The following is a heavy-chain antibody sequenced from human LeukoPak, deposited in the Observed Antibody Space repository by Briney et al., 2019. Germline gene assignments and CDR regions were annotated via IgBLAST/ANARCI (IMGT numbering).Heavy chain of an antibody. D-gene: IGHD3-10*01. CDR1: GFTFSSYR. Sequence: PGGSLRLSCAASGFTFSSYRMSWVRQAPGKGLEWVANIKQDGSEKYXVDSVKGRFTISRDNAKNSQYLQMNSLRAEDTAVYYCATMVRGYDAFEIWGQGTMVTVSS. CDR2: IKQDGSEK. CDR3: ATMVRGYDAFEI. J-gene: IGHJ3*02. V-gene: IGHV3-7*01.